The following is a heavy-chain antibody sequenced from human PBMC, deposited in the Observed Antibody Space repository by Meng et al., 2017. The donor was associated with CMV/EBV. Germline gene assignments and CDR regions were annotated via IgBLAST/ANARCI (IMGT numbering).Heavy chain of an antibody. CDR1: GFTFSSYG. J-gene: IGHJ6*02. D-gene: IGHD1-26*01. CDR2: IWYDGSNK. CDR3: AKDELRGRGATRANYYGMDV. Sequence: GESLKISCAASGFTFSSYGMHWVRQAPGKGLEWVAVIWYDGSNKYYADSVKGRFTISRDNSKNTLYLQMNSLRAEDTAVYYCAKDELRGRGATRANYYGMDVWGQGTTVTVSS. V-gene: IGHV3-33*06.